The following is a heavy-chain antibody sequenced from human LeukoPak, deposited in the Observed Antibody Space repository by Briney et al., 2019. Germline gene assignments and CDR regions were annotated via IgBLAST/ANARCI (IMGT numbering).Heavy chain of an antibody. D-gene: IGHD3-10*01. CDR3: ARGSPPWFGELSTGYFDY. CDR1: GGSISSGDYY. Sequence: SETLSLTCTVSGGSISSGDYYWSWIRQPAGKGLEWIGRIYTSGSTNYNPSLKSRVTISVDTSKNQFSLKLSSVTAADTAVYYCARGSPPWFGELSTGYFDYWGQGTLVTVSS. CDR2: IYTSGST. J-gene: IGHJ4*02. V-gene: IGHV4-61*02.